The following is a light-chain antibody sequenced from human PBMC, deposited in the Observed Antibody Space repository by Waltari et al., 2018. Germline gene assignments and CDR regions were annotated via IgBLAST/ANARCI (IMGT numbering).Light chain of an antibody. J-gene: IGLJ2*01. CDR2: DVT. CDR1: NSDIGGFNY. Sequence: QSALTQPASVSGSPGQSITISCTGTNSDIGGFNYLSWYQHHPGQAPTLILYDVTNRPSGVSYRFSGSKSGTTASLTISGLHTDDEADYYCCSYTITSTLVFGGGTKLTVL. V-gene: IGLV2-14*03. CDR3: CSYTITSTLV.